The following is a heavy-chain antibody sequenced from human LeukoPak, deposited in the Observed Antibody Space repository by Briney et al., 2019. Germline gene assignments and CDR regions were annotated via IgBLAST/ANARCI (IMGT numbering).Heavy chain of an antibody. Sequence: SETLSLTCAVYGGSFSGYYWSWIRQPPGKGLEWIGEINPSGSTNYHPSLKSRVTISVDTSKNQFSLKLSSVTAADTAVYYCASGQHVFDYWGQGTLVTVSS. D-gene: IGHD3-16*01. CDR3: ASGQHVFDY. CDR2: INPSGST. V-gene: IGHV4-34*01. J-gene: IGHJ4*02. CDR1: GGSFSGYY.